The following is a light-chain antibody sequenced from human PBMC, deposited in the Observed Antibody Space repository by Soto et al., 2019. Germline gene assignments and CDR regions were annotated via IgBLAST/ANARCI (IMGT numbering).Light chain of an antibody. Sequence: DIVLTHSPGTLNLSPCEGATLSCSASQSISSNLAWYQQKPGQAPRLLMFRTSSRATGFPARFSGSGSGTEFNLTISSLQSEDFGVYYCQQYNNWPRATFGGGTKVDI. CDR3: QQYNNWPRAT. V-gene: IGKV3-15*01. J-gene: IGKJ4*01. CDR1: QSISSN. CDR2: RTS.